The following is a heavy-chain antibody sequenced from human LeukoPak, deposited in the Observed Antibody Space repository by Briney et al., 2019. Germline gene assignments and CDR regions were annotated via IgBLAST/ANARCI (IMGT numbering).Heavy chain of an antibody. CDR3: AKGVVPGTSRSFDY. J-gene: IGHJ4*02. CDR2: ISGSGGST. Sequence: GGSLRLSCAASGFTFSSYAMSWVRQAPGKGLEWVSAISGSGGSTYYADSVKGRFTISRDNSKNTLYLQMNSLRAEDTAIYYCAKGVVPGTSRSFDYWGQGTLVTVSS. CDR1: GFTFSSYA. D-gene: IGHD2-2*01. V-gene: IGHV3-23*01.